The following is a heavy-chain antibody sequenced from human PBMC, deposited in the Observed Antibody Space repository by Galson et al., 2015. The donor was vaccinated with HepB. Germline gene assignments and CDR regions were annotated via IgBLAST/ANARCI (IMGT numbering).Heavy chain of an antibody. CDR1: GYTFTSYY. D-gene: IGHD4-11*01. Sequence: SVKVSCKASGYTFTSYYMHWVRQAPGQGLEWMGIINPSGGSTSYAQKFQGRVTMTRDTSTSTVLMELSSLRSEDTAVYYCARTLRTTVTTGAAESWFDPWGQGTLVTVSS. CDR2: INPSGGST. V-gene: IGHV1-46*01. J-gene: IGHJ5*02. CDR3: ARTLRTTVTTGAAESWFDP.